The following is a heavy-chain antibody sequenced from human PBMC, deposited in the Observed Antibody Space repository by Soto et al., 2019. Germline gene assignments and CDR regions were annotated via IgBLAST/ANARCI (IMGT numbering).Heavy chain of an antibody. V-gene: IGHV1-8*01. CDR3: ARERTMYGVDV. CDR1: GYTFTSYD. Sequence: QVQLVQSGAEVKKPGASVKVSCKASGYTFTSYDINWVRQATGQGPEWMGWMNPNSGNTGYAQKFQGRVTRTRNTSISTAYMELSSLRSEDTAMYYSARERTMYGVDVWGQGTTVTVSS. CDR2: MNPNSGNT. J-gene: IGHJ6*02.